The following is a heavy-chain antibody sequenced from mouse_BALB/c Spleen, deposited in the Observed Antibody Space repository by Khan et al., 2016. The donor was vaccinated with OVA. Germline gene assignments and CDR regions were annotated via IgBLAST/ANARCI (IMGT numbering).Heavy chain of an antibody. J-gene: IGHJ2*01. CDR3: TRDRIDY. V-gene: IGHV1-7*01. CDR1: GYTFTSYW. Sequence: QVRLQQSGAELAKPGASVKMSCQASGYTFTSYWMPWINQRPGQGLEWLGYIKPTSGYIDYNENLKDKATLSADKSSSTAYMQLSSLTSENSAVYYCTRDRIDYGGKGTTLTVSS. CDR2: IKPTSGYI.